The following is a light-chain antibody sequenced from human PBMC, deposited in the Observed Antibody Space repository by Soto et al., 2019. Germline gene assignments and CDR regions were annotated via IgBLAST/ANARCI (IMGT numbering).Light chain of an antibody. V-gene: IGKV1-9*01. CDR3: QHLKSDSFT. CDR1: QGLSKF. Sequence: DIQLTQSPAFLSASVGDRVTITCRASQGLSKFLAWYQQKPGTAPKLLIYAASTLQSGVPSRFSGSGSGAEFTLTISSLQPEDFATYYCQHLKSDSFTFGPGTKVDIK. CDR2: AAS. J-gene: IGKJ3*01.